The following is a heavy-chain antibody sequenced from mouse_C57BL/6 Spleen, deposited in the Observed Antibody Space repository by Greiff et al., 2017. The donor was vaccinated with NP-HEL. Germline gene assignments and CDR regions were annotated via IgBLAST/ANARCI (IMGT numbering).Heavy chain of an antibody. CDR3: AYWYFDV. V-gene: IGHV1-50*01. Sequence: QVQLKQPGAELVKPGASVKLSCKASGYTFTSYWMQWVKQRPGQGLEWIGEIDPSDSYTNYNQKFKGKATLTVDTSSSTAYMQLSSLTSEDSAVYYCAYWYFDVWGTGTTVTVSS. CDR1: GYTFTSYW. J-gene: IGHJ1*03. CDR2: IDPSDSYT.